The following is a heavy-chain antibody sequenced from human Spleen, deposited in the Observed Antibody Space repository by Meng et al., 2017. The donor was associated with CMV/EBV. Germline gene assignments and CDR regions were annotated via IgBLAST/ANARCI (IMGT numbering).Heavy chain of an antibody. J-gene: IGHJ4*02. Sequence: ASVKVSCKASGYTFTNYYMDWVRQAPGQGLEWMGIINPSGGSTSYAQKFQGRVTMTRDTSTSTVYMELSSLRSEDTAVYYCARVNQLLYFDYWGQGTLVTVSS. V-gene: IGHV1-46*01. CDR2: INPSGGST. CDR3: ARVNQLLYFDY. CDR1: GYTFTNYY. D-gene: IGHD2-2*01.